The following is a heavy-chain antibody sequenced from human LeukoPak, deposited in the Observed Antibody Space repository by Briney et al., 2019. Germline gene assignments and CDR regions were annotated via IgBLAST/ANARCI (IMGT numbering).Heavy chain of an antibody. CDR3: AKDSKIVGATFRSYHYMDV. J-gene: IGHJ6*03. CDR1: GFSFSSYT. CDR2: ISISSSYI. Sequence: GGSLRLSCAASGFSFSSYTMNWVRQAPGKGLEWVSSISISSSYIYYADSVKGRFTISRDNSKNTLYLQMNSLRAEDTAVYYCAKDSKIVGATFRSYHYMDVWGKGTAVTVSS. V-gene: IGHV3-21*04. D-gene: IGHD1-26*01.